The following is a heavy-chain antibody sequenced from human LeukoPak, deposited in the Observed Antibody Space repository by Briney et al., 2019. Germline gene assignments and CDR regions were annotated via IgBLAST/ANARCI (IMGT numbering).Heavy chain of an antibody. Sequence: AGGSLILSCAASGFTFSTYWVHWVRQAPGKGLVWVSRINPDGSRTDYADSVKGRFTISRDNAKNTLYLQMNSLRAEDTAVYYCATQCGGNCRDDYWGQGTLVTVSS. J-gene: IGHJ4*02. CDR2: INPDGSRT. V-gene: IGHV3-74*01. D-gene: IGHD1-1*01. CDR3: ATQCGGNCRDDY. CDR1: GFTFSTYW.